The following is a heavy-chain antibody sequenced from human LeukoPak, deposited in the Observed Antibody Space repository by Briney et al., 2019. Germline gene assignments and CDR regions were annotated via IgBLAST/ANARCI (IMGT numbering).Heavy chain of an antibody. V-gene: IGHV4-39*01. CDR2: IYYSGST. CDR1: GGSISSSSYY. J-gene: IGHJ5*02. D-gene: IGHD3-3*01. CDR3: ARHAILLRFLEWFWTWFDP. Sequence: SETLSLTCTVSGGSISSSSYYWGWIRQPPGKGLEWIGSIYYSGSTYYNPSLKSRVTISVDTSKNQFSLKLSSVTAADTAVYYCARHAILLRFLEWFWTWFDPWGQGTLVTVSS.